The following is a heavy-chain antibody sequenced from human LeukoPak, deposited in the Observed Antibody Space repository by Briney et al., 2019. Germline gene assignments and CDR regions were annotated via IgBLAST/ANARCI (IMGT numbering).Heavy chain of an antibody. CDR1: GFSINNYW. J-gene: IGHJ4*02. V-gene: IGHV3-7*01. CDR3: ARASTTVTTYKDY. Sequence: GGSLRLSCAVSGFSINNYWMTWYRQAPGKGLECVAHIKGDASEKYYLDSVKGRFTISRDNAKNSLYLQMNSLRAEDTAVYYCARASTTVTTYKDYWGQGTLVTVSS. CDR2: IKGDASEK. D-gene: IGHD4-11*01.